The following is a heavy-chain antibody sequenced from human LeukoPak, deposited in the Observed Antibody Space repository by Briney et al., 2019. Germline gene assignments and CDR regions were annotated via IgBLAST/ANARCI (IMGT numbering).Heavy chain of an antibody. J-gene: IGHJ3*02. Sequence: GGSLSLSRAASGFTFSSYEMNWVRQAPGKGLEWVSYISSSGSTIYYADSVKGRFTISRDNAKNSLYLQMHSLRAEDTAVYYCVRWYDAFDIWGQGTMVTVSS. V-gene: IGHV3-48*03. CDR1: GFTFSSYE. D-gene: IGHD2-15*01. CDR2: ISSSGSTI. CDR3: VRWYDAFDI.